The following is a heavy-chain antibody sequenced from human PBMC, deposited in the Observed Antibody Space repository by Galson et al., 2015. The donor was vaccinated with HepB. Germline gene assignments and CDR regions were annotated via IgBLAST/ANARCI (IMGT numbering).Heavy chain of an antibody. J-gene: IGHJ4*02. CDR2: IYPGDSDT. V-gene: IGHV5-51*01. Sequence: QSGAEVKKPGESLKISCKGSGYSLTSYWISRVRQMPGIGLEWMGIIYPGDSDTRYSPSFQGQVTISADKSIGTAYLQWSSLKASDTAMYYCARRGIASEYFDYWGQGTLVTVSS. CDR1: GYSLTSYW. D-gene: IGHD1-14*01. CDR3: ARRGIASEYFDY.